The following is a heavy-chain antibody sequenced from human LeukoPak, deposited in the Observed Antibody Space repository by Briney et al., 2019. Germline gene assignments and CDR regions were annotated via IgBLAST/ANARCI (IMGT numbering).Heavy chain of an antibody. CDR1: GFTFISYT. CDR2: ISSSGSYI. D-gene: IGHD2-2*01. Sequence: GGSLRLSCAASGFTFISYTMNWVRQAPGKGLEWVSSISSSGSYIYYADSVKGRFTISRDNAKNSLYLQMNSLRAEATAVYYCSRDVLDIAVVPPAISFQHWGQGTLVTVSS. J-gene: IGHJ1*01. V-gene: IGHV3-21*01. CDR3: SRDVLDIAVVPPAISFQH.